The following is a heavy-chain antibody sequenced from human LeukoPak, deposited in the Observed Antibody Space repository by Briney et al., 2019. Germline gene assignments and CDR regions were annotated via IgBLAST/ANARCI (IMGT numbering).Heavy chain of an antibody. D-gene: IGHD4-17*01. CDR1: GYTFTGYY. CDR3: ARDPTVTTTYYYYYYMDV. CDR2: INPNSGGT. V-gene: IGHV1-2*02. J-gene: IGHJ6*03. Sequence: GASVKVSCKASGYTFTGYYMHWVRQAPGQGLEWMGWINPNSGGTNYAQKFQGRVTMTRDTSISTAYMELSRLRSDDTAVYYCARDPTVTTTYYYYYYMDVWGKGTTVTVSS.